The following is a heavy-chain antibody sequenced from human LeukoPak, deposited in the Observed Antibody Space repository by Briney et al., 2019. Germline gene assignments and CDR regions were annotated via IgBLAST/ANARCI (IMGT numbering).Heavy chain of an antibody. CDR2: IYYSGTT. CDR1: GGSISSYY. D-gene: IGHD6-19*01. Sequence: SETLSLTCTVSGGSISSYYWSWIRQPPGKGLEWIGYIYYSGTTNYNPSLKSRVTISIDTSMDQFSLTVNSVTAADTAVYYCARGPNSGWNDFDYWGQGTLVTVSS. CDR3: ARGPNSGWNDFDY. V-gene: IGHV4-59*01. J-gene: IGHJ4*02.